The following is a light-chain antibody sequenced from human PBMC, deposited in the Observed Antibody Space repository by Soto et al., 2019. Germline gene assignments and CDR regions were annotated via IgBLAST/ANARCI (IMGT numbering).Light chain of an antibody. V-gene: IGLV1-44*01. J-gene: IGLJ1*01. CDR2: RNN. CDR3: AVWDDSLNGRYV. CDR1: SSNIGSNT. Sequence: QSALTQPPSASGTPGQRVTISCSGSSSNIGSNTVNWYRLLPGTAPKLLIYRNNQRPSGVPDRFSGSKSGTSASLAISGLQSEDEADYYCAVWDDSLNGRYVFGTGTKVTVL.